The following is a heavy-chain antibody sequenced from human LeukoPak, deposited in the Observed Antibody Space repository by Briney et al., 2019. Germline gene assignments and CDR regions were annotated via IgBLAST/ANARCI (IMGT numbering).Heavy chain of an antibody. Sequence: GGSLRLSCAASGFTFSSYAMHWVRQAPGKGLEWVAVISYGGSNKYYADSVKGRFTISRDNSKNTLYLQMNSLRAEDTAVYYCARDRPAMVTNLDYWGQGTLVTVSS. V-gene: IGHV3-30*04. CDR1: GFTFSSYA. D-gene: IGHD5-18*01. CDR2: ISYGGSNK. J-gene: IGHJ4*02. CDR3: ARDRPAMVTNLDY.